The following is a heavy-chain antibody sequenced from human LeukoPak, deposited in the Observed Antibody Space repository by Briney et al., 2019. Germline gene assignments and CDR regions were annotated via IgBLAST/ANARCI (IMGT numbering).Heavy chain of an antibody. CDR1: GFSFSSFT. CDR2: ISGGSTTI. Sequence: GGSLRLSCGASGFSFSSFTMNWVRQTPGKGLELVAYISGGSTTIHYADSVKGRFTISRDNAKNTLYLQMNSLRAEDTALYYCVRGQATAWGLDYWGQGTLVTVSS. CDR3: VRGQATAWGLDY. D-gene: IGHD6-13*01. V-gene: IGHV3-48*04. J-gene: IGHJ4*02.